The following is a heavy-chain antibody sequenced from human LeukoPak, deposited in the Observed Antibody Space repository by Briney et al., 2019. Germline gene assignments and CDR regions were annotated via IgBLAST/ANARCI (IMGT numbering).Heavy chain of an antibody. CDR1: GFIFSSYW. J-gene: IGHJ4*02. Sequence: GGSLRLSCAASGFIFSSYWMHWVRQAPGKGLEWVAVIWYDGSNKYYADSVKGRFTISRDNSKNTLYMQMNSLRVEDTAVYYCARVAEGQWLALDYWGQGTLVTVSS. CDR2: IWYDGSNK. V-gene: IGHV3-33*08. CDR3: ARVAEGQWLALDY. D-gene: IGHD6-19*01.